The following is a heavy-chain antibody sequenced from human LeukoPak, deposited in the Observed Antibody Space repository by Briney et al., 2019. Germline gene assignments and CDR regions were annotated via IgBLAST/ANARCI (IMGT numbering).Heavy chain of an antibody. V-gene: IGHV1-46*01. CDR2: ISPSGEST. CDR3: ARGGSSSSGDWCDP. J-gene: IGHJ5*02. Sequence: GASVKVSCKSSGYTFTNYHMHWVRQAPGQGLEWMGIISPSGESTNYAQKFQGRVSMTRDMSTSTDYMEPSSLRSDDTAVYYCARGGSSSSGDWCDPWGQGTLVTVSS. CDR1: GYTFTNYH. D-gene: IGHD6-6*01.